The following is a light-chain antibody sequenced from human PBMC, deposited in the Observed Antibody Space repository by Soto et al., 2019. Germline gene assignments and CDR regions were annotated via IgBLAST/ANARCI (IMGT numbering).Light chain of an antibody. V-gene: IGKV3-20*01. CDR1: HSVSSSY. CDR2: GAS. J-gene: IGKJ1*01. CDR3: QQYGSSPPWT. Sequence: EIVLTQSPGTLSLFPGERATLSCRASHSVSSSYLAWYQQKPGQAPRLLIYGASSRATGIPDRSTGSGSRTDFTITISRLAPEDFAVYYCQQYGSSPPWTFGQGTKVEIK.